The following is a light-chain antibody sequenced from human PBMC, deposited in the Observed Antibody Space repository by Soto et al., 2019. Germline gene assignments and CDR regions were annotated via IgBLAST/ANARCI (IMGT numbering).Light chain of an antibody. J-gene: IGKJ1*01. CDR1: QSVTTK. Sequence: EIVMTQSPAILSLSPGETATLSCRASQSVTTKLAWYQQRPGQTPRLLIYNASTRATGIPDRFSGSGSGTDFTLTISRLEPEDFAVYYCQQYGSSGRTFGQGTKVDI. CDR3: QQYGSSGRT. V-gene: IGKV3-20*01. CDR2: NAS.